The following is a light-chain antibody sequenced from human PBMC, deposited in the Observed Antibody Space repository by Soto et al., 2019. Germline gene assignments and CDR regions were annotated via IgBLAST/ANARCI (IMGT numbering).Light chain of an antibody. Sequence: DIQMTQSPSSLSASVEDRVIITCRASQSISNHLNWYQQKPGKAPKLLIFAASSLQSGVPSRFSGSGSGTDFTLTIRSLQPEDFATYYCQQSHSIPLTFGQGTKVDIK. CDR3: QQSHSIPLT. J-gene: IGKJ1*01. CDR1: QSISNH. CDR2: AAS. V-gene: IGKV1-39*01.